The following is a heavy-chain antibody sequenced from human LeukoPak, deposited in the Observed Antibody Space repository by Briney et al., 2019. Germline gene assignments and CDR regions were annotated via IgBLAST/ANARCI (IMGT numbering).Heavy chain of an antibody. CDR2: VYYSGST. V-gene: IGHV4-39*07. Sequence: SETLSLTCTVSGGSITSRAYYWGWIRQPPGKGLEWIGSVYYSGSTYHNPSLKSRVTMSVDTSKNQFSLKLSSVTAADTAVYYCASLDYGGNYVDDWGRGTLVTVSS. J-gene: IGHJ4*02. CDR3: ASLDYGGNYVDD. CDR1: GGSITSRAYY. D-gene: IGHD4-23*01.